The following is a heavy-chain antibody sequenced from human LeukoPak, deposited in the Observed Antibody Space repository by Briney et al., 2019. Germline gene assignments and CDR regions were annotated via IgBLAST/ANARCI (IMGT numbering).Heavy chain of an antibody. CDR3: AREWGSSSWYGRYFDY. V-gene: IGHV3-53*01. J-gene: IGHJ4*02. CDR1: GFSVSGNY. Sequence: GGSLRLSCAASGFSVSGNYMSWVRQAPGKGLEWVSFIHTAGSTFYADSVKGRFTISRDNSKNTLYLQMNSLRADDTAMYYCAREWGSSSWYGRYFDYWGQGTLVTVSS. D-gene: IGHD6-13*01. CDR2: IHTAGST.